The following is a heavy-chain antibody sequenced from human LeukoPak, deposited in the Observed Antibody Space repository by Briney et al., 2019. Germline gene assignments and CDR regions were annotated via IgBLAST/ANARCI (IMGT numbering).Heavy chain of an antibody. D-gene: IGHD4-17*01. CDR1: GGSITSYY. CDR3: ARGGDYEGYYYYYMDV. CDR2: IYYSGYT. V-gene: IGHV4-59*01. Sequence: SETLSLTCTVSGGSITSYYWSWIRQPPGKGLEWIGYIYYSGYTNYNPSLKSRVTISVDTSKNQFSLKLSSVTAADTAVYYCARGGDYEGYYYYYMDVWGKGTTVTVSS. J-gene: IGHJ6*03.